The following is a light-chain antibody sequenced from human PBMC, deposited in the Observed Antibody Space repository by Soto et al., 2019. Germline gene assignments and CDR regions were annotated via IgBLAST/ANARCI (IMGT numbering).Light chain of an antibody. CDR2: GAS. Sequence: EIVMTQSPSTLSASLGERATLSCRASQSVSRNLNWYQQRPGKAPSLLISGASTRPTGIASRFSGSGSGREFTLTISRLQYEDSTLYYRQRYSNWLTFGRGTRLEIK. CDR3: QRYSNWLT. J-gene: IGKJ5*01. V-gene: IGKV3-15*01. CDR1: QSVSRN.